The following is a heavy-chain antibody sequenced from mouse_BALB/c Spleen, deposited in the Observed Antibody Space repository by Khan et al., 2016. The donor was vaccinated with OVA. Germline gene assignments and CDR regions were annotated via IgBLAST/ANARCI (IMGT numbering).Heavy chain of an antibody. CDR2: IWGDGST. J-gene: IGHJ4*01. CDR3: ARAYYGNYREAMDY. Sequence: QVRLQQSGPGLVAPSQSLSITCTVSGFSLTGYGVNWVRQPPGKGLEWLGMIWGDGSTDYNSALKSRLRISKDNSKSQVFLKMNSLQTDDTARYDCARAYYGNYREAMDYWGQGTSGTVSS. D-gene: IGHD2-10*01. V-gene: IGHV2-6-7*01. CDR1: GFSLTGYG.